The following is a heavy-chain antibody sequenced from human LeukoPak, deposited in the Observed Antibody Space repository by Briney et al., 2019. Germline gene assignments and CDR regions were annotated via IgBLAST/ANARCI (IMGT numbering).Heavy chain of an antibody. Sequence: GGSLRLSCAASGFTFSTYGMHWVRQAPGKGLEWVAFIHYDGSNNYYADSVKGRFTISRDNSKNTLYLQMNTLRADDTAVYYCAKDHGSSDWYYFDYWGQGTLVTVSS. D-gene: IGHD6-13*01. J-gene: IGHJ4*02. CDR3: AKDHGSSDWYYFDY. CDR2: IHYDGSNN. V-gene: IGHV3-30*02. CDR1: GFTFSTYG.